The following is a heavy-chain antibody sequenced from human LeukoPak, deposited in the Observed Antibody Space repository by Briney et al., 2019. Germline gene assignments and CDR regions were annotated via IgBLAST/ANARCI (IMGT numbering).Heavy chain of an antibody. D-gene: IGHD3-10*01. Sequence: SETLSLTCTVSGGSISSSSYYWGWIRQPPGKGLEWIGSIYYSGSTYYNPSLKSRVTISVDTSKNQFSLKLSSVTAADTAVYYCARALHYYGPGFDYWGQGTLVTVSS. CDR3: ARALHYYGPGFDY. CDR1: GGSISSSSYY. CDR2: IYYSGST. V-gene: IGHV4-39*01. J-gene: IGHJ4*02.